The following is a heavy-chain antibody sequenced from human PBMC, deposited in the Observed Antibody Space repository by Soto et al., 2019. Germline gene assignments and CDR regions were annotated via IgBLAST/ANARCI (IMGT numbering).Heavy chain of an antibody. CDR2: ISYDGSNK. CDR1: GFTFSSYG. J-gene: IGHJ4*02. CDR3: AKDHRGYSYGSCFDY. D-gene: IGHD5-18*01. V-gene: IGHV3-30*18. Sequence: GGSLRLSCAASGFTFSSYGMHWVRQAPGKGLEWVAVISYDGSNKYYADSVRGRFTISRDNSKNTLYLQMNSLRAEDTAVYYCAKDHRGYSYGSCFDYWGQGTLVTVSS.